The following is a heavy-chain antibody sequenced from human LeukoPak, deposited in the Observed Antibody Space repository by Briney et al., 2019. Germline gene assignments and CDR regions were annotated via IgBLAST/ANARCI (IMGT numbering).Heavy chain of an antibody. CDR1: GFTFSSYG. D-gene: IGHD2-2*03. CDR2: IRYDGSNK. V-gene: IGHV3-30*02. J-gene: IGHJ4*02. CDR3: AKDLDIVVVPAAVYFDY. Sequence: GGSLRLSCAASGFTFSSYGMHWVRQAPGKGLEWVEFIRYDGSNKYYADSVKGRFTISRDNSKNTLYLQMNSLRAEDTAVYYCAKDLDIVVVPAAVYFDYWGQGTLVTVSS.